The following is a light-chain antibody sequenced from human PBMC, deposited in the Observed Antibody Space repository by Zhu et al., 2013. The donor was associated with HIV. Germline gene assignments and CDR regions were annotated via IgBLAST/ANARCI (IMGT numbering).Light chain of an antibody. CDR1: SSNIGTNT. Sequence: QSVLTQPPSASGTPGQRVTISCSGSSSNIGTNTVNWYQQLPGTAPKLLIYSNNLRPSGVPDRFSGSKSGTSASLAISGLQADDEAEYYCCSYTTTTTLAFGGGTKLTVL. CDR3: CSYTTTTTLA. V-gene: IGLV1-44*01. CDR2: SNN. J-gene: IGLJ2*01.